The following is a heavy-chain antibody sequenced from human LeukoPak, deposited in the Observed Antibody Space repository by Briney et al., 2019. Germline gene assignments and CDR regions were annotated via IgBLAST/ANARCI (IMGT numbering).Heavy chain of an antibody. V-gene: IGHV3-15*01. CDR2: IKNGGAT. CDR1: GFSFSGAW. CDR3: TTVTHFYL. J-gene: IGHJ4*02. Sequence: GGSLRLSCAASGFSFSGAWLNWVRQAPGKGLEWVGRIKNGGATDYAAPVKGRFTISRDDSKATLYLQMNSLETEDTAIYFCTTVTHFYLGGQGILVTLSS. D-gene: IGHD2-15*01.